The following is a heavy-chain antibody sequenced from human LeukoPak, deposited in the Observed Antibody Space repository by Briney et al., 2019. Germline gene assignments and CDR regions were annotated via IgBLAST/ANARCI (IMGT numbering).Heavy chain of an antibody. J-gene: IGHJ4*02. D-gene: IGHD5-12*01. Sequence: PSETLSLTCAVYGGSFSGYYWSWIRQPPGKGLEWIGEINHSGSTNYNASLNSRVTISVDTYKNQFPLKLSSVTAADTVVYCCARGLRLYSGYHFLRYWGQGTMVTVSS. CDR1: GGSFSGYY. CDR2: INHSGST. V-gene: IGHV4-34*01. CDR3: ARGLRLYSGYHFLRY.